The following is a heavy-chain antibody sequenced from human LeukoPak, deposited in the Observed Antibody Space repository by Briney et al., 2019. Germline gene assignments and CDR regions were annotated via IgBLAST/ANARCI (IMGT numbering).Heavy chain of an antibody. CDR3: ASGYGDRYYYYYYMDV. CDR2: INPNSGGT. D-gene: IGHD4-17*01. Sequence: ASVKVSCKASGYTFTGYYLHWLRQAPGQGLEWMGWINPNSGGTNYAQKFQGRVTMTRDTSISTAYMELSRLRSDDTAVYYCASGYGDRYYYYYYMDVWGKGTTVTVSS. J-gene: IGHJ6*03. CDR1: GYTFTGYY. V-gene: IGHV1-2*02.